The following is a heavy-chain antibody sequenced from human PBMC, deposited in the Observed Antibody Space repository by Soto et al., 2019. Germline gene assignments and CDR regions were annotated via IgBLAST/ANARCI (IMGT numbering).Heavy chain of an antibody. J-gene: IGHJ6*02. D-gene: IGHD2-21*02. V-gene: IGHV6-1*01. CDR2: AYYRPQWFS. CDR3: TKQKGDSRTYNGMDV. Sequence: SQTLSLTCAISGASVSSKSAALNWTWQSPSRGLEWLGRAYYRPQWFSDSAVSVRTRINVNPDTSRNQFSLQLNSVTPEDTAVYYCTKQKGDSRTYNGMDVWGQGTTVTVSS. CDR1: GASVSSKSAA.